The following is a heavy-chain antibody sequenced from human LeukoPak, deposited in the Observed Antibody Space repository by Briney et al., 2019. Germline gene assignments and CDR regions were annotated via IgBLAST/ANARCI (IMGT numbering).Heavy chain of an antibody. V-gene: IGHV4-59*01. D-gene: IGHD3-3*01. J-gene: IGHJ4*02. CDR1: GGSISGYY. Sequence: SETLSLTCTVSGGSISGYYWSWIRQPPGKGLEWIGYIYYSGCTNYKPSLKSRVTISVDTSKNQFSLKLSSVTAADTAVYYCARGGYDFHDYWGQGTLVTVSS. CDR3: ARGGYDFHDY. CDR2: IYYSGCT.